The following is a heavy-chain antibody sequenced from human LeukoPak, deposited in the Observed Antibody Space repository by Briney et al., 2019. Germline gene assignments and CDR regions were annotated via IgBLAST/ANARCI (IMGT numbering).Heavy chain of an antibody. D-gene: IGHD5-18*01. V-gene: IGHV3-23*01. J-gene: IGHJ4*02. CDR3: AKDLSDPVMVIDS. CDR1: GFAFSSYG. Sequence: GGSLRLSCAASGFAFSSYGMSWVRQAPGKGLEWVSGISGSGGSTYYADSVKGRFTISRDNSKNTLYLQMNSLRAEDTAVYYCAKDLSDPVMVIDSWGQGTLVTVSS. CDR2: ISGSGGST.